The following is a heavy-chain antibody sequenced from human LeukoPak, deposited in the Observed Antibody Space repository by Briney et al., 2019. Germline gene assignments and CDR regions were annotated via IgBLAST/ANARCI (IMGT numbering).Heavy chain of an antibody. CDR3: ARGGGEHYYYMDV. CDR1: GFTFRTSW. D-gene: IGHD2-21*01. Sequence: GGSLRLSCGASGFTFRTSWMNWVRQAPGKGLEWVASINPDGSEKYSVDSVKGRFTISRDNAKNSLYLQMNSLRAEDTAVYYCARGGGEHYYYMDVWGKGTTVTVSS. V-gene: IGHV3-7*01. CDR2: INPDGSEK. J-gene: IGHJ6*03.